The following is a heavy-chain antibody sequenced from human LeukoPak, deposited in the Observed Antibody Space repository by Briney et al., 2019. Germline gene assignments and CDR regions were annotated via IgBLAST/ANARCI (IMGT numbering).Heavy chain of an antibody. CDR1: GGSISSGGYY. Sequence: SETLSLTCTVSGGSISSGGYYWSWIRQHPGKSLEWIGYIYYSGSTYYNPSLKSRVTISVDTSKNQFSLKLSSVTAADTAVYYCVKLTTDSSGYYPSWGQGTLVTVSS. CDR2: IYYSGST. CDR3: VKLTTDSSGYYPS. J-gene: IGHJ4*02. V-gene: IGHV4-31*03. D-gene: IGHD3-22*01.